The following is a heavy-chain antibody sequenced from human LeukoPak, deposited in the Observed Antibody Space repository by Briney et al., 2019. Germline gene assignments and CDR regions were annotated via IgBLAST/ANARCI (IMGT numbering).Heavy chain of an antibody. CDR2: ISSSSGYI. CDR3: ARSIAVAGTVY. J-gene: IGHJ4*02. V-gene: IGHV3-21*01. CDR1: GFTFSSYS. D-gene: IGHD6-19*01. Sequence: PGGSLRLSCAASGFTFSSYSMNWVRQAPGKGLEWVSSISSSSGYIYYADSVKGRFTISRDNAKNSLYLQMNSLRAEDTAVYYCARSIAVAGTVYWGQGTLVTVSS.